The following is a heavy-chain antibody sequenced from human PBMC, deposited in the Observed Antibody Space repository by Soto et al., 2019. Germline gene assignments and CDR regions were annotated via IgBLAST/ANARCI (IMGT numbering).Heavy chain of an antibody. D-gene: IGHD3-10*01. CDR3: AANYGSGYRAFDY. J-gene: IGHJ4*02. V-gene: IGHV1-69*04. CDR1: GGTFSSYA. CDR2: VNPIVSMS. Sequence: ASVKVSCKASGGTFSSYAISWVRQAPGQGLEWMGRVNPIVSMSNYAQQFQGRVTITADKSTNTAFMQLSSLRSEDTAIYYCAANYGSGYRAFDYWGQGALVTVSS.